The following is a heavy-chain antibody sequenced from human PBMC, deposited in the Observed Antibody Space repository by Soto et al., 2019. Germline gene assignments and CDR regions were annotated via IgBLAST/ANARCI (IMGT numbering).Heavy chain of an antibody. CDR3: AKEPSGYSFHY. CDR2: IYSGGNT. J-gene: IGHJ4*02. CDR1: GFTVSTSY. Sequence: HPGGSLRLSCAASGFTVSTSYMSWVRQAPGKGLEWVSDIYSGGNTYYADSVKGRFTISRDNSKNTLYLQMNSLRTEDTAVYYCAKEPSGYSFHYWGQGTPVTVSS. D-gene: IGHD7-27*01. V-gene: IGHV3-66*01.